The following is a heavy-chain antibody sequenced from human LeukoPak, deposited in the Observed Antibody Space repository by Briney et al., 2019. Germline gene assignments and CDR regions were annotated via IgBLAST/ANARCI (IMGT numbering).Heavy chain of an antibody. CDR2: IYYSGST. D-gene: IGHD1-26*01. V-gene: IGHV4-39*07. Sequence: SETLSLTCTVSDGSISSSSYYWGWIRQPPGKGLEWIGNIYYSGSTYYNPSLKSRVTISVDTSKNQFSLKLSSVTAADTAVYYCARRRRWELRYYFDYWGQGTLVTVFS. CDR3: ARRRRWELRYYFDY. CDR1: DGSISSSSYY. J-gene: IGHJ4*02.